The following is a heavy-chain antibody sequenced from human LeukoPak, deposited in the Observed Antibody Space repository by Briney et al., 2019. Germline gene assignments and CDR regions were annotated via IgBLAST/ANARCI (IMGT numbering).Heavy chain of an antibody. CDR2: IIPIFGTA. CDR3: ARSPWEQWLVRGGYYFDY. J-gene: IGHJ4*02. V-gene: IGHV1-69*06. CDR1: GGTFSSYA. Sequence: ASVKVSCKASGGTFSSYAISWVRQAPGQGLEWMGGIIPIFGTANYAQKFQGRVTITADKSTSTAYMELSSLRSEDTAVYYCARSPWEQWLVRGGYYFDYWGQGTLVTVSS. D-gene: IGHD6-19*01.